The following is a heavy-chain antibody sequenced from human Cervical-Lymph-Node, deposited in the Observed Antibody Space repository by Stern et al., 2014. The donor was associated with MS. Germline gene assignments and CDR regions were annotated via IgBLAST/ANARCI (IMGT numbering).Heavy chain of an antibody. D-gene: IGHD3-9*01. J-gene: IGHJ4*02. CDR2: IYFSGNT. CDR3: ARNFNILTGYFDS. Sequence: VQLVESGPGLVKPSETLSLTCTVSGGSISSYYWNWIRQPPGKGLEWIGYIYFSGNTNYNPSLKSRVTMSIDTSKNQFSLRLNPVTAADTAVYYCARNFNILTGYFDSWGQGTLVTVSS. CDR1: GGSISSYY. V-gene: IGHV4-59*08.